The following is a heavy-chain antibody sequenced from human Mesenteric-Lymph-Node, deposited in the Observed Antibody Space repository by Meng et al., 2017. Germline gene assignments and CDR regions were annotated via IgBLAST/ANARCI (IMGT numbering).Heavy chain of an antibody. Sequence: GRLQGAGPGLVKPSQTLSLTCTVSGGSINSGDYYWSWIRQPPGKGLEWIGYIYYTGSTYYNPSLKSRVTISMDTSKNQFSLRLSSVTAADTAVYYCARNYYFDYWGQGTLVTVSS. CDR2: IYYTGST. J-gene: IGHJ4*02. CDR3: ARNYYFDY. CDR1: GGSINSGDYY. V-gene: IGHV4-30-4*01.